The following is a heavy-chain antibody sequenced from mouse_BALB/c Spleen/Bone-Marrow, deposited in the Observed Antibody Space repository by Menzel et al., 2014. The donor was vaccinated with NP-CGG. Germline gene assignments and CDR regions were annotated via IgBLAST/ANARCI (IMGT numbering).Heavy chain of an antibody. CDR3: ATLTGTSGY. Sequence: VQLQQSGAELVKPGASVKLSCTASGFNIKDTYMHWVKQRPEQGLEWIGRIDPASDYTQFDSKFQGKATITADTSSNTAYLQLSSLSSEDTAVYYCATLTGTSGYWGQGTTLTVSS. CDR2: IDPASDYT. CDR1: GFNIKDTY. D-gene: IGHD4-1*01. V-gene: IGHV14-3*02. J-gene: IGHJ2*01.